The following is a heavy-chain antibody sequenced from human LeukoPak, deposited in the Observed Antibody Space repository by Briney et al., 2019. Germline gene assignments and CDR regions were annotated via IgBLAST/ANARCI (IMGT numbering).Heavy chain of an antibody. CDR3: ARDLQGGYKSNLYGY. CDR2: ISSSSSYI. D-gene: IGHD5-24*01. V-gene: IGHV3-21*01. CDR1: GFTFSSYS. Sequence: PGGSLRLSCAASGFTFSSYSMNWVRQAPGKGLEWVSSISSSSSYIYYADSVKGRFTISRDNAKNSLYLQMNSLRAEDTAVYYCARDLQGGYKSNLYGYWGQGTLVTVSS. J-gene: IGHJ4*02.